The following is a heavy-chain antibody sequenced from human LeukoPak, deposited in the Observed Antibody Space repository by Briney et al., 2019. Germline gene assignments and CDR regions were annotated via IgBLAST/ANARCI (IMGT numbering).Heavy chain of an antibody. CDR1: NGSFSNYY. V-gene: IGHV4-34*01. J-gene: IGHJ5*02. Sequence: SSETLSLTCAVNNGSFSNYYWTWIRQSPGKGLQWIGEISRSGTTNYNPSLKSRLTLSMDESKNHLSLLLTSVTAADTALYFCARGGGNYLFFCDRGRLDPWGQGTLVTVSS. CDR2: ISRSGTT. D-gene: IGHD2-15*01. CDR3: ARGGGNYLFFCDRGRLDP.